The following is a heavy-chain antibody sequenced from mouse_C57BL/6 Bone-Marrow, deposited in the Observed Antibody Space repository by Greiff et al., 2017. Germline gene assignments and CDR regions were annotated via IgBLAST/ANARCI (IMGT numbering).Heavy chain of an antibody. J-gene: IGHJ3*01. CDR1: GYTFTSYG. Sequence: QVQLQQSGAELARPGASVKLSCKASGYTFTSYGISWVKQRTGQGLEWIGEIYPRSGNTYYNEKFKGKATLTADKSSSTAYMGLRSLTSEDSAVYFCERGGSSLAWFAYWGQGTLVTVSA. CDR2: IYPRSGNT. CDR3: ERGGSSLAWFAY. D-gene: IGHD1-1*01. V-gene: IGHV1-81*01.